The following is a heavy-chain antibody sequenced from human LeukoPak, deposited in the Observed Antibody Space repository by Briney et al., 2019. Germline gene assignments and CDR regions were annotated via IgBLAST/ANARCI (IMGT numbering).Heavy chain of an antibody. CDR1: GFTFSNYA. V-gene: IGHV3-23*01. CDR3: AKPFYSGYDSHFDY. D-gene: IGHD5-12*01. Sequence: QSGGSLRLSCAASGFTFSNYAMSWVRQAPGKGLEWVSAISGSGDGTYSADSVKGRFTISRDNSKNTLYLQMNSLRAEDTAVYYCAKPFYSGYDSHFDYWGQGTLVTVSS. CDR2: ISGSGDGT. J-gene: IGHJ4*02.